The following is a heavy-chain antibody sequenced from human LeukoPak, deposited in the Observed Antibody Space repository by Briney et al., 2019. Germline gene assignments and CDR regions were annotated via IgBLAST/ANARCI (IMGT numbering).Heavy chain of an antibody. CDR3: AKGTGYYYYYYYMDV. Sequence: TGGSLRLSCAASGFTFSSYAMSWVRQAPGKGLEWVSAISGSGGSTYYADSVKGRFTISRDNSKNTLYLQMNSLRAEDTAVYYWAKGTGYYYYYYYMDVWGKGTTVTVSS. V-gene: IGHV3-23*01. J-gene: IGHJ6*03. CDR1: GFTFSSYA. CDR2: ISGSGGST. D-gene: IGHD3/OR15-3a*01.